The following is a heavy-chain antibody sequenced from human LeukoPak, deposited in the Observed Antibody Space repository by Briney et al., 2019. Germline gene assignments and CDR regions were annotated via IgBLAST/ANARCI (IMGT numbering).Heavy chain of an antibody. V-gene: IGHV3-7*03. D-gene: IGHD3-22*01. CDR3: ARDAFHNYYDSSGFDY. J-gene: IGHJ4*02. CDR1: GFTVSSNY. Sequence: GGSLRLSCAASGFTVSSNYMTWVRQAPGKGLEWVANIKQLGSEKYYLDSVKGRFTISRDDATNSVYLQMNSLRVEDTAVYYCARDAFHNYYDSSGFDYWGQGTPVTVSS. CDR2: IKQLGSEK.